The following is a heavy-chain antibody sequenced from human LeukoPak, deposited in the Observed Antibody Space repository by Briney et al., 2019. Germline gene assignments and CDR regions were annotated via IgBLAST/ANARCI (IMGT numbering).Heavy chain of an antibody. J-gene: IGHJ2*01. CDR3: ARRAMSGSGSLPDWYFDL. V-gene: IGHV1-2*02. Sequence: ASVKVSCKASGYTFTGYYMHWVRQAPGQGLEWMGWINPNSGGTNYAQKFQGRVTMTRDTSISTAYMELSRLKASDTAMYYCARRAMSGSGSLPDWYFDLWGRGTLVTVSS. CDR1: GYTFTGYY. CDR2: INPNSGGT. D-gene: IGHD3-10*01.